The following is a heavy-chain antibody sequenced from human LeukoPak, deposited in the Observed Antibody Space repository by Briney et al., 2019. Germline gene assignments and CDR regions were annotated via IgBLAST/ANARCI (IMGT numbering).Heavy chain of an antibody. J-gene: IGHJ5*02. CDR3: AGSEWLPLAEGNWFDP. Sequence: SETLSLTCTVSGGSISSSSYYWGWIRQPPGKGLEWIGSIYYSGSTNYNPSLKSRVTISVDTSKNQFSLKLSSVTAADTAVYYCAGSEWLPLAEGNWFDPWGQGTLVTVSS. CDR1: GGSISSSSYY. D-gene: IGHD6-19*01. V-gene: IGHV4-39*07. CDR2: IYYSGST.